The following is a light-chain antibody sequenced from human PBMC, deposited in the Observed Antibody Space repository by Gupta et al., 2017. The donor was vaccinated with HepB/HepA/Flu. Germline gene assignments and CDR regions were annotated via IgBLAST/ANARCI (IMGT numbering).Light chain of an antibody. CDR1: QDISDS. CDR2: VAS. V-gene: IGKV1-9*01. Sequence: DIQLTQSPSLLSASVGDRVTITCRASQDISDSLAWYQQKPGKAPKVLIYVASTGHGAVPSRFSGTGSGTEFTLTISRLQPEDFANYYCHHVDSFPHNFGLGTKVEIK. J-gene: IGKJ2*01. CDR3: HHVDSFPHN.